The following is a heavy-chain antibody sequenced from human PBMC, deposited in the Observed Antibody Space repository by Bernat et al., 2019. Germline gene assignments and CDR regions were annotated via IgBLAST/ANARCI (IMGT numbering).Heavy chain of an antibody. J-gene: IGHJ3*02. CDR3: ARKGGSSWYGDAVDI. CDR1: VFTFSSYG. CDR2: IWSDGSNK. D-gene: IGHD6-13*01. Sequence: QVQLVASGGGVVQPGRSLRLSCVASVFTFSSYGMHWVRQAPGKGLEWVAVIWSDGSNKYYGDSVNGRFTISRDNSKNTLYLQMNSLRAEDTAVYHCARKGGSSWYGDAVDIWGQGTRGTVS. V-gene: IGHV3-33*01.